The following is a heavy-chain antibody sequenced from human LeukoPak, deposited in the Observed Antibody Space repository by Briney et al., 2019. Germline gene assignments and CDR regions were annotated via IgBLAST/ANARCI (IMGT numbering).Heavy chain of an antibody. CDR2: IIPIFGTA. CDR1: GGTFSSYA. Sequence: SVKVSCKASGGTFSSYAISWVRQAPGQGLGWMGGIIPIFGTANYAQKFQGRVTITTDESTSTAYMELSNLRSEGTAVYYCARDLTIGAFDIWGQGTMVTVSS. CDR3: ARDLTIGAFDI. D-gene: IGHD3-10*01. V-gene: IGHV1-69*05. J-gene: IGHJ3*02.